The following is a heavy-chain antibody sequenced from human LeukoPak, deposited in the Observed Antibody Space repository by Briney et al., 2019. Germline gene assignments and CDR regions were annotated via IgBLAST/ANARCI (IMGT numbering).Heavy chain of an antibody. J-gene: IGHJ4*02. Sequence: SVKVSCKASGGTFSSYAISWVRQAPGQGLEWMGRIISIFGTANYAQKFQGRVTITTDESTSTAYTELSSLRSEDTAVYYCAIDLAYCGGDCTLADYWGQGTLVTVSS. D-gene: IGHD2-21*02. V-gene: IGHV1-69*05. CDR3: AIDLAYCGGDCTLADY. CDR1: GGTFSSYA. CDR2: IISIFGTA.